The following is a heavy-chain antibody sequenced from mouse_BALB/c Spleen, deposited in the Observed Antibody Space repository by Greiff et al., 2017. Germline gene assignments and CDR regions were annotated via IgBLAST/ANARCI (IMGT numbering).Heavy chain of an antibody. D-gene: IGHD1-1*01. V-gene: IGHV5-6*01. J-gene: IGHJ3*01. CDR3: TRHGYYGSSCEGFDY. CDR2: ISSGGSST. Sequence: EVQRVESGGGLVQPGGSLKLSCAASGFTFSSYGMSWVRQTPDKRLEWVATISSGGSSTYYPDRVKGRFTISRDNAKNTLYLQMSSLKSEDTAMYNCTRHGYYGSSCEGFDYWGQGTLVTVSA. CDR1: GFTFSSYG.